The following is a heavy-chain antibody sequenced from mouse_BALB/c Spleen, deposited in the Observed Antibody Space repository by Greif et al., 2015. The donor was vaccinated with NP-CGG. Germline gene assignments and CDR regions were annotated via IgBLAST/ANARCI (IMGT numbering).Heavy chain of an antibody. V-gene: IGHV1-7*01. J-gene: IGHJ4*01. CDR3: ASSYYYGSSYYAMEY. CDR1: GYTFTSYW. Sequence: VQLQQSGAELAKPGASVKMSCKASGYTFTSYWMHWVKQRPGQGLEWIGYINPSTGYTEYNQKFKDKATLTADKSSSTAYMQLSSLTSEDSAVYYCASSYYYGSSYYAMEYWGKGTSVTVSS. D-gene: IGHD1-1*01. CDR2: INPSTGYT.